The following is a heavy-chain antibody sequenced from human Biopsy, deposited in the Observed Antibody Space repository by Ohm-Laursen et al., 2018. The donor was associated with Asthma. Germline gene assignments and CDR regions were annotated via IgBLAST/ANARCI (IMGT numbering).Heavy chain of an antibody. CDR1: GGSMSSSSYY. CDR3: ARHWDWGSFFDY. J-gene: IGHJ4*02. CDR2: ISYTGSA. D-gene: IGHD7-27*01. Sequence: SETLSLTCIVSGGSMSSSSYYWGWIRQPPGKGLEWMGSISYTGSAYHNPSLKSRVTISVDTCKNHFSLKLSSVTAADTAVYYCARHWDWGSFFDYWGQGTPVTVSS. V-gene: IGHV4-39*01.